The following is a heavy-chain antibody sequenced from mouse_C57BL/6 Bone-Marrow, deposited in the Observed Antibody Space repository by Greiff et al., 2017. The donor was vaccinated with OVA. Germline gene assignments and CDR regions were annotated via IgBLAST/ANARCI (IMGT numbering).Heavy chain of an antibody. Sequence: QVQLKQPGAELVRPGTSVKLSCKASGYTFTSYWMHWVKQRPGQGLEGIGVIDPSDSYTNYNQKFKGKATVTVDTSSSTAYMQLSSLTSEDSAVYYCARRGYGSTMDYWGQGTSVTVSS. CDR1: GYTFTSYW. J-gene: IGHJ4*01. CDR3: ARRGYGSTMDY. CDR2: IDPSDSYT. V-gene: IGHV1-59*01. D-gene: IGHD1-1*01.